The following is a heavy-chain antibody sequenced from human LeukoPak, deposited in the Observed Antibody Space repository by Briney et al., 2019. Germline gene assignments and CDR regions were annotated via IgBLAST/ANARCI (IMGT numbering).Heavy chain of an antibody. V-gene: IGHV4-39*07. J-gene: IGHJ4*02. CDR3: ARDLVGATTIGSRGAFDY. Sequence: SETLSLTCTVSGGSISSGGYYWSWIRQHPGNGLEGIGSIYYSGSTYYNPSLKSRVTISVDTSKNQFCLKLSSVTAADTAVYYCARDLVGATTIGSRGAFDYWGQGTLVTVSS. D-gene: IGHD1-26*01. CDR2: IYYSGST. CDR1: GGSISSGGYY.